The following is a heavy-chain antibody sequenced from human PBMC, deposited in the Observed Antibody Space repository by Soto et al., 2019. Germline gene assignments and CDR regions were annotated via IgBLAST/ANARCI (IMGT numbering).Heavy chain of an antibody. CDR2: INQDGSEK. Sequence: GGSLRLSCAASGFTFTSYWMTWVRQAPGKGLEWVANINQDGSEKYYVDSVKGRFTISRDNAKNSLYLQMNSLRAEDTALYYCAKDGGAVAASRRAFDIWGQGTMVTVSS. CDR1: GFTFTSYW. V-gene: IGHV3-7*05. CDR3: AKDGGAVAASRRAFDI. D-gene: IGHD6-19*01. J-gene: IGHJ3*02.